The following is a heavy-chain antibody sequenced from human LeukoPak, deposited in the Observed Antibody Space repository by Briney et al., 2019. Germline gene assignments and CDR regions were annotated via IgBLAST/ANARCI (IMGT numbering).Heavy chain of an antibody. CDR3: AGEIGIQLWSPPDYYGMDV. CDR1: GGSISSHY. CDR2: IYTSGST. V-gene: IGHV4-4*07. J-gene: IGHJ6*02. Sequence: SETLSLTCTVSGGSISSHYWSWIRQPAGKGLEWIGRIYTSGSTNYNPSLKSRVTMSVDTSKNQFSLKLSSVTAADTAVYYCAGEIGIQLWSPPDYYGMDVWGQGTTVTVSS. D-gene: IGHD5-18*01.